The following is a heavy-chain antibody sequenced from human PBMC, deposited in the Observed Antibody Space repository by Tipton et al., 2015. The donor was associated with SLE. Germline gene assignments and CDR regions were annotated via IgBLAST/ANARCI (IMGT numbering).Heavy chain of an antibody. CDR1: GCSISSSSYY. CDR2: IYYSGTT. D-gene: IGHD6-13*01. Sequence: TLSLTCTVSGCSISSSSYYWGWIRQPPGKGLEWIGSIYYSGTTYYNPSLKSRVTISVDTSKNQFSLKLNSVTAADTAVYYCASPGTAAAGTGNWFDPWGQGTLVTVAS. V-gene: IGHV4-39*01. J-gene: IGHJ5*02. CDR3: ASPGTAAAGTGNWFDP.